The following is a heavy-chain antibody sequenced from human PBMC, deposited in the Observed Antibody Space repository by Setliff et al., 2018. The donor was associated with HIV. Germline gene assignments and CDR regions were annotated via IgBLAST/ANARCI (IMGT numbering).Heavy chain of an antibody. J-gene: IGHJ3*02. V-gene: IGHV1-18*01. CDR1: GYTFTHYA. CDR2: ISAYNGNT. D-gene: IGHD2-15*01. CDR3: ARLASGGWPLEVFDI. Sequence: ASVKVSCKASGYTFTHYAISWVRQAPGQGLEYLGWISAYNGNTNYAQKVQGRITMTTDASTSTVDMELRSLTSDDTAVYYCARLASGGWPLEVFDIWGQGTMVTASS.